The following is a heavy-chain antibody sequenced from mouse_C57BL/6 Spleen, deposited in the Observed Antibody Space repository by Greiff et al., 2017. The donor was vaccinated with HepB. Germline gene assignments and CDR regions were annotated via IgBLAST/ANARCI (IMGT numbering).Heavy chain of an antibody. J-gene: IGHJ4*01. V-gene: IGHV1-18*01. Sequence: VQLKESGPELVKPGASVKIPCKASGYTFTDYNMDWVKQSHGKSLEWIGDINPNNGGTIYNQKFKGKATLTVDKSSSTAYMELRSLTSEDTAVYYCARRWLGLEAMDYWGQGTSVTVSS. CDR1: GYTFTDYN. CDR3: ARRWLGLEAMDY. CDR2: INPNNGGT. D-gene: IGHD3-3*01.